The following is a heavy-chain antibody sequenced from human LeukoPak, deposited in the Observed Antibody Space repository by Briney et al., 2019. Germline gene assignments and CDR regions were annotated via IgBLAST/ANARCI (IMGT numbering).Heavy chain of an antibody. Sequence: GSLRLSCAASGFTFSSYSMNWVRQAPGKGLEWLSYIGSSGNTIFYADTVRGRFTSSRDNAENSLFLQMSSLGAEDTAVYFCTRGLATAYNYIDYWGQGALVIVSS. CDR3: TRGLATAYNYIDY. CDR1: GFTFSSYS. D-gene: IGHD5-24*01. J-gene: IGHJ4*02. CDR2: IGSSGNTI. V-gene: IGHV3-48*04.